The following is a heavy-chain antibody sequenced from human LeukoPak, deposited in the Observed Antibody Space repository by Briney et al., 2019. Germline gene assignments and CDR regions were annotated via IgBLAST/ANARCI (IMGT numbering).Heavy chain of an antibody. V-gene: IGHV3-21*01. J-gene: IGHJ4*02. CDR3: VRLRRNSDTSGYYYYYDF. D-gene: IGHD3-22*01. Sequence: PGGSLRLSCVASGYTFSSFSINWVRQAPGKGLEWVSSISVRSNYKYYADSVRGRFSISRDDARDSLFLQMNSLRAEDTAVYYCVRLRRNSDTSGYYYYYDFWGQGTLVTVSS. CDR2: ISVRSNYK. CDR1: GYTFSSFS.